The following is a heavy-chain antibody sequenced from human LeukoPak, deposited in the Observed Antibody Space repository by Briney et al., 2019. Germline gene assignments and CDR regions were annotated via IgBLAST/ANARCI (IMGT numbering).Heavy chain of an antibody. J-gene: IGHJ4*02. CDR3: AKLLRVGRLLTISLDS. V-gene: IGHV3-23*01. CDR2: ISGSGGAT. D-gene: IGHD2-15*01. Sequence: GSLRLSCAASGFTFTSYGIHWVRQAPGKGLEWVSAISGSGGATHYADSVKGRFTISRDNSKNTVYLQLNSLRAEDTAVYYCAKLLRVGRLLTISLDSWGQGTLVTVSS. CDR1: GFTFTSYG.